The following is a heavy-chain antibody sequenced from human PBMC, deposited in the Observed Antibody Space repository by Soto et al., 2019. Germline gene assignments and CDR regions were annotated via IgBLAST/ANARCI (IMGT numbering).Heavy chain of an antibody. Sequence: QLQLQESGSGLVKPSQTLSLTCAVSGGSISSGGYSWSWIRQPPGKGLEWIGYIYHSGSTYYNPSLKSRVTISVDRSKHQFSLKLSSVTAADTAVYYCARAPTDDYGDYEYYYYGMDVWGQGTTVTVSS. J-gene: IGHJ6*02. D-gene: IGHD4-17*01. CDR3: ARAPTDDYGDYEYYYYGMDV. V-gene: IGHV4-30-2*01. CDR1: GGSISSGGYS. CDR2: IYHSGST.